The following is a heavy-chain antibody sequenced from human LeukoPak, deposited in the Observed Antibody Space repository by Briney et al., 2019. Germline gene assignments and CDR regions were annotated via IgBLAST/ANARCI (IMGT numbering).Heavy chain of an antibody. Sequence: PGGSLRLSCTASGFTVRSNYMFWVRQAPGKGLECVSVIYSDGSAYCADSVKGRFTISRDSSMNTLFLQMNSLRAEDTAVYYCAGALYYNYYETRYFAYWGQGTPVTVSS. CDR3: AGALYYNYYETRYFAY. D-gene: IGHD3-22*01. CDR1: GFTVRSNY. CDR2: IYSDGSA. J-gene: IGHJ4*02. V-gene: IGHV3-53*01.